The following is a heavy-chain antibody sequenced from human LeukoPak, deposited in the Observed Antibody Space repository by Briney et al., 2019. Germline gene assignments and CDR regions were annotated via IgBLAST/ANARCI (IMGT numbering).Heavy chain of an antibody. J-gene: IGHJ4*02. Sequence: GGSLRLSCGASGFTFDNYNMNWVRQAPGGGLEWVASISGSSANIFHAASVKGRFTISRDNAKQSLYLQMNSLGAEDTAVYCCARDGHYDSSGYSCDFWGQGTLVTVSS. CDR1: GFTFDNYN. V-gene: IGHV3-21*01. D-gene: IGHD3-22*01. CDR3: ARDGHYDSSGYSCDF. CDR2: ISGSSANI.